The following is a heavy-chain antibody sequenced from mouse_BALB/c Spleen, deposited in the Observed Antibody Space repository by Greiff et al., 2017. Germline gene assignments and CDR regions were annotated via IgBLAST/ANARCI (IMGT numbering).Heavy chain of an antibody. Sequence: EVKLVESGGGLVKPGGSLKLSCAASGFTFSSYAMSWVRQTPEKRLEWVASISSGGSTYYPDSVKGRFTISRDNARNILYLQMSSLRSEDTAMYYCARAFITTATDAMDYWGQGTSVTVSS. CDR2: ISSGGST. CDR1: GFTFSSYA. V-gene: IGHV5-6-5*01. D-gene: IGHD1-2*01. J-gene: IGHJ4*01. CDR3: ARAFITTATDAMDY.